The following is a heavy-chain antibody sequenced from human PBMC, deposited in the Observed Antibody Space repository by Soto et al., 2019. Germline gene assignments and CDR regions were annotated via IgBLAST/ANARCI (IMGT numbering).Heavy chain of an antibody. D-gene: IGHD6-13*01. CDR3: ARRVGSSQIFYMDV. CDR1: GGSISSSSYY. Sequence: QLQLQESGPGLVKPSETLSLTCTVSGGSISSSSYYWGWIRQPPGKGLEWIGSIYYSGSTYYNPSLKSRVTISGDTSKNQFSLKLSSVTAADTAVYYCARRVGSSQIFYMDVWGKGTTVTVSS. CDR2: IYYSGST. V-gene: IGHV4-39*01. J-gene: IGHJ6*03.